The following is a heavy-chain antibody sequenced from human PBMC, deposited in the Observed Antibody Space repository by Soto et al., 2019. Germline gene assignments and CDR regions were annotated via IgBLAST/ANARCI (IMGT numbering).Heavy chain of an antibody. V-gene: IGHV4-39*01. J-gene: IGHJ4*02. D-gene: IGHD3-10*01. Sequence: SETLSLTCTVSGGSISSSSYYWGWIRQPPGKGLEWIGSIYYRDSVKGRFTISGDNSKNTVYLQMNSLRAEDTAVYYCARVFDTYYFDLWGQGTLVTVSS. CDR2: IYYR. CDR3: ARVFDTYYFDL. CDR1: GGSISSSSYY.